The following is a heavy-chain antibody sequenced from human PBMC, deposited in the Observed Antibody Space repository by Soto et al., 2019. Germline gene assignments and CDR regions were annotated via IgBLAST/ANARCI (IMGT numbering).Heavy chain of an antibody. CDR1: GFTFSSYG. J-gene: IGHJ6*02. CDR3: TRVGTYYYGMDV. CDR2: IRSKAYGGTT. Sequence: LRLSCAASGFTFSSYGMHWVRQAPGKGLEWVGFIRSKAYGGTTEYAASVKGRFTISRDDSKSIAYLPMNSLKTEDTAVYYCTRVGTYYYGMDVWGPGTTVTVSS. V-gene: IGHV3-49*04. D-gene: IGHD1-1*01.